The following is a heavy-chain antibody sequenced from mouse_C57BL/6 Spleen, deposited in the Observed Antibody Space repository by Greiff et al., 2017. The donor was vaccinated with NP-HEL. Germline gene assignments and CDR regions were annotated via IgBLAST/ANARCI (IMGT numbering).Heavy chain of an antibody. CDR2: ISSGSSTI. D-gene: IGHD1-1*01. CDR3: ARTTNLLLRTYYFDY. V-gene: IGHV5-17*01. CDR1: GFTFSDYG. J-gene: IGHJ2*01. Sequence: EVQLVESGGGLVKPGGSLKLSCAASGFTFSDYGMHWVRQAPEKGLEWVAYISSGSSTIYYADTVKGRFTLSRDNAKNTLFLQMTSLRSEDTAMYYCARTTNLLLRTYYFDYWGQGTTPTVSS.